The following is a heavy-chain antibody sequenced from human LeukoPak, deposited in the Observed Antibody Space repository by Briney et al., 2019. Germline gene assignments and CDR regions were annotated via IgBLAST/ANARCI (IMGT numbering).Heavy chain of an antibody. J-gene: IGHJ4*02. CDR3: ARATARSPDY. Sequence: SQTLSLTCAISGDSVSNTSAAWNWIRQSPSRGLEWLGRTYYRSKWYNDYAVSVTSRITVNPDTSKNQFSLQLNSVTPDDTAVYYCARATARSPDYWGQGTLVTVSS. D-gene: IGHD1-14*01. V-gene: IGHV6-1*01. CDR2: TYYRSKWYN. CDR1: GDSVSNTSAA.